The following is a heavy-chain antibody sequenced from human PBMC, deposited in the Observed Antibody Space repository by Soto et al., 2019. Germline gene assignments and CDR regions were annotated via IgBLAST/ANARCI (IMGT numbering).Heavy chain of an antibody. CDR2: ISAFKGNT. J-gene: IGHJ4*02. V-gene: IGHV1-18*01. D-gene: IGHD6-13*01. CDR1: GYTFTSYG. CDR3: ARGGSSRYGVDS. Sequence: VQLVQSGAEVKETGASVKVAGKACGYTFTSYGISWVRQAPGQGLEWMGRISAFKGNTNYAQKLQGRVTMTADTTTRTAYMARRRLTSDDTDVYYCARGGSSRYGVDSWGQGTLVTVSS.